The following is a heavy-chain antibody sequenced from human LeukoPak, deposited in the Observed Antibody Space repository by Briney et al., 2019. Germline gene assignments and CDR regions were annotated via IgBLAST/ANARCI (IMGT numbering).Heavy chain of an antibody. J-gene: IGHJ4*02. Sequence: ASVKVSCKASGYTFTGYYMHWVRQAPGQGLEWMGWINPNSGGTNYAQKFQGRVTITRDTSISTAYMELSRLRSDDTAVYYCARVLYYYDSSGYSLHYWGQGTLVTVSS. D-gene: IGHD3-22*01. CDR1: GYTFTGYY. V-gene: IGHV1-2*02. CDR2: INPNSGGT. CDR3: ARVLYYYDSSGYSLHY.